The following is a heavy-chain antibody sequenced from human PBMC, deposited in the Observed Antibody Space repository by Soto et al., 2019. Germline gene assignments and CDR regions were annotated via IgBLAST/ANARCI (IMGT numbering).Heavy chain of an antibody. CDR1: GYTFPSYD. J-gene: IGHJ4*02. V-gene: IGHV1-18*01. CDR2: INPSDGNR. CDR3: ARDRLRGYDSSGFYS. D-gene: IGHD3-22*01. Sequence: GASVKVSCKASGYTFPSYDINWVRQATGQGLEWMGWINPSDGNRNFAQKFEDRVTMTTATSTNTVFLELRSLKSDDTAIYYCARDRLRGYDSSGFYSWGQGTMVTVSS.